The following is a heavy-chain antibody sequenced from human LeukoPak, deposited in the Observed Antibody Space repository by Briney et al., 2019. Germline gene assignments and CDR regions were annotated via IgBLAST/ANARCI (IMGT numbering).Heavy chain of an antibody. V-gene: IGHV4-30-4*01. J-gene: IGHJ2*01. CDR3: ARDRYCSGGSCYSAWYFDL. Sequence: PSQTLSLTCTVSGGSISSGDYYWSWIRQPPGKGLEWIGYIYYSGSTYYNPSLKSRVTISVDTSKNQFSLKLSSVTAADTAVYYCARDRYCSGGSCYSAWYFDLWGRGTLVTVSS. CDR1: GGSISSGDYY. CDR2: IYYSGST. D-gene: IGHD2-15*01.